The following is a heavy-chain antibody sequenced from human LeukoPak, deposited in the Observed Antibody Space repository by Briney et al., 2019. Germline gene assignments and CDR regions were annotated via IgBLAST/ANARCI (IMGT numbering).Heavy chain of an antibody. V-gene: IGHV3-20*01. CDR3: ARDFYCDSSGYDY. D-gene: IGHD3-22*01. CDR2: INWNGGST. CDR1: GFTFDDYG. Sequence: GGSLGLSCAASGFTFDDYGMSWVRQAPGKGLEWVSGINWNGGSTGYADSVKGRFTISRDNAKNSLYLQMNSLRAEDTALYHCARDFYCDSSGYDYWGQGTLVTVSS. J-gene: IGHJ4*02.